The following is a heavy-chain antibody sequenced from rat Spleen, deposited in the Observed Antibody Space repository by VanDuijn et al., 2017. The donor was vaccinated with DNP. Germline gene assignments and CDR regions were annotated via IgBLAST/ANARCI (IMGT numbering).Heavy chain of an antibody. D-gene: IGHD4-1*01. J-gene: IGHJ3*01. CDR2: ISYDGSST. V-gene: IGHV5-7*01. CDR3: ASGFGWFAY. CDR1: GFTFSDYN. Sequence: EVQLVESGGGLLQPGRSLKLSCAASGFTFSDYNMAWVRQAPKKGLEWVATISYDGSSTYYGDSVKGRFTVSRDHATNTLYLRLNSLRSEDTATYYCASGFGWFAYWGQGTLVTVSS.